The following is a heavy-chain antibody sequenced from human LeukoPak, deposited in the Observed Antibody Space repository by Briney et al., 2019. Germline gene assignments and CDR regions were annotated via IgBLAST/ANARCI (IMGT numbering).Heavy chain of an antibody. D-gene: IGHD2-15*01. CDR1: GGSISSSNW. J-gene: IGHJ5*02. V-gene: IGHV4-4*02. Sequence: PSETLSLTCAVSGGSISSSNWWSWARQPPGKGLEWIGEIYHSGSTNYNPSLKSRVTISVDKSKNQFSLKLSSVTAADTAVYYCARGRRRYCSGGSCHKNWFDPWGQGTLVTVSS. CDR3: ARGRRRYCSGGSCHKNWFDP. CDR2: IYHSGST.